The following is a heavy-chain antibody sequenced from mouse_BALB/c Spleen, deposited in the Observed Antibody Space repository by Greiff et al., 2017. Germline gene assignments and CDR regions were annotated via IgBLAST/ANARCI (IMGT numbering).Heavy chain of an antibody. CDR1: GYTFTDYN. Sequence: EVKLQESGPELVKPGASVKIPCKASGYTFTDYNMDWVKQSHGKSLEWIGDINPNNGGTIYNQKFKGKATLTVDKSSSTAYMELRSLTSEDTAVYYCARRGPYYGYGAWFAYWGQGTLVTVSA. CDR3: ARRGPYYGYGAWFAY. J-gene: IGHJ3*01. CDR2: INPNNGGT. V-gene: IGHV1-18*01. D-gene: IGHD1-2*01.